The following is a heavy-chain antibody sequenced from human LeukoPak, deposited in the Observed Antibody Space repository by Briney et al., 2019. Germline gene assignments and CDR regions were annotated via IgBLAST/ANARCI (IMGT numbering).Heavy chain of an antibody. J-gene: IGHJ4*02. D-gene: IGHD5-24*01. CDR1: GASVSSSH. CDR3: SEGYFEPFAH. CDR2: LSYTGKT. Sequence: PSETLSLTCLVSGASVSSSHWNWIRQLPGKGLEWIGCLSYTGKTDYNPSLTSRVTMSLDTSKNQVSLKLTSLTAADTAVYYCSEGYFEPFAHWGQGIPVTVSS. V-gene: IGHV4-59*02.